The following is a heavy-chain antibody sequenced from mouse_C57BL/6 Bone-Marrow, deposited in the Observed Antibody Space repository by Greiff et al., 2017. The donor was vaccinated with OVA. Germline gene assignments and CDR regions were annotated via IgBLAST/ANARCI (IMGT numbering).Heavy chain of an antibody. CDR2: ISDGGSYT. Sequence: EVKLVESGGGLVKPGGSLKLSCAASGFTFSSYAMSWVRQTPEKRLEWVATISDGGSYTYYPDNVKGRFTISRDNAKHNLYLQMSHLKSEDTAMYYCARYGYDDYYAMDYWGQGTSVTVSA. V-gene: IGHV5-4*03. CDR1: GFTFSSYA. D-gene: IGHD2-2*01. CDR3: ARYGYDDYYAMDY. J-gene: IGHJ4*01.